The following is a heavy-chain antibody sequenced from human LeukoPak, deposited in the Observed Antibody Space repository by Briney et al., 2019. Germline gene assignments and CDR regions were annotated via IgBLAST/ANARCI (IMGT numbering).Heavy chain of an antibody. CDR1: GYTLTELS. Sequence: ASVKVSCKVSGYTLTELSMHWVRQAPGNGLEWMGGFDPEDGETIYAQKFQGRVTMTEDTSTDTAYMELSSLRSEDTAVYYCATEGFGDLTHYYGMDVWGQGTTVTVSS. J-gene: IGHJ6*02. V-gene: IGHV1-24*01. D-gene: IGHD3-10*01. CDR2: FDPEDGET. CDR3: ATEGFGDLTHYYGMDV.